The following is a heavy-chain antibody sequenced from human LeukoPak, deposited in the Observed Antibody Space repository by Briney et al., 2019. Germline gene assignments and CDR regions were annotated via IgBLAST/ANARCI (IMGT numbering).Heavy chain of an antibody. CDR2: IEPDGSGK. D-gene: IGHD3-10*01. CDR1: GFSFRDYW. J-gene: IGHJ4*02. Sequence: GGSLRLSCAASGFSFRDYWMSWVRQAPGKGLEWVADIEPDGSGKTYVDSVKARFTISRDNAQQSLYLQMDTLTAEDTAVYYCVTSWVRQERDFWGQGTLVTVSS. V-gene: IGHV3-7*01. CDR3: VTSWVRQERDF.